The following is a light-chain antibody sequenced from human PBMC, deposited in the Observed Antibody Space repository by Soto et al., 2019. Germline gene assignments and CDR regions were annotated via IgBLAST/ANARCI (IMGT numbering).Light chain of an antibody. V-gene: IGKV3-20*01. J-gene: IGKJ1*01. Sequence: EIVLTQSPGTLSLSPGERATLSCRASQSVSSSYLAWYQQKPGPAPRLLIYGASSRATGIPDRFSGSGSGTDFTLTIRRLEPEDFAVDYCQQYGSPQTFSQGTKVDIK. CDR3: QQYGSPQT. CDR2: GAS. CDR1: QSVSSSY.